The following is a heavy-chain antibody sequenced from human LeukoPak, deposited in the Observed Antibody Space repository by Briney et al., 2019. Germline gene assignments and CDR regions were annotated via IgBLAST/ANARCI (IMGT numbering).Heavy chain of an antibody. CDR2: INPNSGGT. CDR3: ARDVAITGTSFDY. CDR1: GYTFTGYY. D-gene: IGHD1-20*01. J-gene: IGHJ4*02. Sequence: ASVKVSCKASGYTFTGYYMHWVRQAPGQGLEWMGWINPNSGGTNYAQKFQGRVTMTRDTSISTAYMELSRLRSDDTAVYHCARDVAITGTSFDYWGQGTLVTVSS. V-gene: IGHV1-2*02.